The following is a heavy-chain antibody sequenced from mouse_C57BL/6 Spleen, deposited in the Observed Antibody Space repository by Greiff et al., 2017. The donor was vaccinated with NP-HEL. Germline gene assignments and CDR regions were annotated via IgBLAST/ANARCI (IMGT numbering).Heavy chain of an antibody. Sequence: EVQGVESGGGLVKPGGSLKLSCAASGFTFSDYGMHWVRQAPEKGLEWVAYISSGSSTIYYADTVKGRFTISRDNAKNTLFLQMTSLRSEDTAMYYCASGTAQVPFAYWGQGTLVTVSA. D-gene: IGHD3-2*02. CDR2: ISSGSSTI. J-gene: IGHJ3*01. V-gene: IGHV5-17*01. CDR1: GFTFSDYG. CDR3: ASGTAQVPFAY.